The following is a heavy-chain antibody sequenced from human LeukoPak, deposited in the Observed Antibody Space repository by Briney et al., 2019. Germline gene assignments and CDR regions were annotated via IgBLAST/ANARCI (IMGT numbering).Heavy chain of an antibody. CDR1: GFTFSSYS. V-gene: IGHV3-21*01. D-gene: IGHD1-26*01. Sequence: GGSLRLSCAASGFTFSSYSMNWVRQSPGKGLEWVSSINSSSSYIHSADSVRGRFTISRDNAKNSLFLQMNSLRAEDTAVYYCARDEWGDAFDIWGQGTMVTVFS. CDR2: INSSSSYI. CDR3: ARDEWGDAFDI. J-gene: IGHJ3*02.